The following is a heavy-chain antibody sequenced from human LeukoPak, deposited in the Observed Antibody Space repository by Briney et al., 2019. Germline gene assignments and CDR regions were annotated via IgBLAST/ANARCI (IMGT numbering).Heavy chain of an antibody. D-gene: IGHD5-18*01. V-gene: IGHV1-8*01. CDR2: MNPNSGNT. Sequence: ASVKVSCKASGYTFTNYDINWVRQATGQGLEWMGWMNPNSGNTGYAQKFQGRVTITRNTSISTAYMELSSLRSEDTAVYYCARGGFRYSYGLNWFDPWGQGTLVTVST. J-gene: IGHJ5*02. CDR1: GYTFTNYD. CDR3: ARGGFRYSYGLNWFDP.